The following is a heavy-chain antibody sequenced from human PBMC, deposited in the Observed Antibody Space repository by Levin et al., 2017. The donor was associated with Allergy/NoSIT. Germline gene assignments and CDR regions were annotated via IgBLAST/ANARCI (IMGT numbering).Heavy chain of an antibody. J-gene: IGHJ4*02. CDR2: IWYDGSNK. D-gene: IGHD3-10*01. Sequence: PGGSLRLSCAASGFTFSSYGMHWVRQAPGKGLEWVAVIWYDGSNKYYADSVKGRFTISRDNSKNTLYLQMNSLRAEDTAVYYCATQSRAMVRGAPSDYWGQGTLVTVSS. CDR1: GFTFSSYG. V-gene: IGHV3-33*01. CDR3: ATQSRAMVRGAPSDY.